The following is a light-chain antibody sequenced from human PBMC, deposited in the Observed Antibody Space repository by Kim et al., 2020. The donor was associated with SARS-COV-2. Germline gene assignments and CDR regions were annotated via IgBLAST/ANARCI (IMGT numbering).Light chain of an antibody. V-gene: IGKV3-20*01. Sequence: EIVLTQSPGTLSLSPAERATLSCRASQTVTSMVLNWYQQKPGQAPRLLIYGTSNRATDVPDRFRGSGSGTDFTLTITRLEPEDFAVYYCQQYGSSPLYTFGQGTKLEI. CDR3: QQYGSSPLYT. J-gene: IGKJ2*01. CDR1: QTVTSMV. CDR2: GTS.